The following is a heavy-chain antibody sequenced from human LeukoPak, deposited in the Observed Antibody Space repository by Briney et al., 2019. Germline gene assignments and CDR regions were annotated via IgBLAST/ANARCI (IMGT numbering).Heavy chain of an antibody. CDR3: ARAAPGWELLDYFDY. CDR2: ISSSGSTI. J-gene: IGHJ4*02. D-gene: IGHD1-26*01. CDR1: GFTFSSYE. V-gene: IGHV3-48*03. Sequence: GGSLRLSCAASGFTFSSYEMNWVRQAPGKGLEWGSYISSSGSTIYYADSVKGRFTISRDNAKNTLYLQMNSLRAEDTAVYYCARAAPGWELLDYFDYWGQGTLVTVSS.